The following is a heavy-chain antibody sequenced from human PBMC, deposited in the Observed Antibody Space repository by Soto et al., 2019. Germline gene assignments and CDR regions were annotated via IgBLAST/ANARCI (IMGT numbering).Heavy chain of an antibody. J-gene: IGHJ4*02. Sequence: GGSLRLSCAASGFSFSNYGMHWVRQAPGKGLQWVAVIWYDGTNKFYADSVKGRSTISRDNSKNTLYLQMDSLTAEDTAVYYCGREHSSGRYYFHYWGQGT. D-gene: IGHD6-25*01. CDR1: GFSFSNYG. CDR3: GREHSSGRYYFHY. V-gene: IGHV3-33*01. CDR2: IWYDGTNK.